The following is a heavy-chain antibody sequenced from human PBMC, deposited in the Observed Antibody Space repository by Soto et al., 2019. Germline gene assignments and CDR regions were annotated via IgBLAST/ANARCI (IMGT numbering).Heavy chain of an antibody. CDR3: ARTGIAVTGTIFDY. V-gene: IGHV3-53*01. CDR2: IYSGGST. J-gene: IGHJ4*02. CDR1: GFTVSSNY. D-gene: IGHD6-19*01. Sequence: EVQLVESGGGLIQPGGSLRLSCAASGFTVSSNYMSWVRQAPGKGLEWVSVIYSGGSTYYADSVKGRFTSSRDNSKNTLYLQMNSLRAEDTAVYYCARTGIAVTGTIFDYWGQGTLVTVSS.